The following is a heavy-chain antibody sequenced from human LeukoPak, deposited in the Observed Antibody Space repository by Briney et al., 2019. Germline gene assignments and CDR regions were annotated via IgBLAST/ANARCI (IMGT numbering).Heavy chain of an antibody. Sequence: GRSLRLSCAASGFTFSSYWMTWVRQAPGKGLEWVANIKQDGSETYYVDSVKGRFTISRDNAKNLLYLQMSSLRAEDTAVYYCASDPHHASRMDVWGQGTTVTVS. V-gene: IGHV3-7*01. CDR1: GFTFSSYW. CDR2: IKQDGSET. CDR3: ASDPHHASRMDV. J-gene: IGHJ6*02. D-gene: IGHD1-14*01.